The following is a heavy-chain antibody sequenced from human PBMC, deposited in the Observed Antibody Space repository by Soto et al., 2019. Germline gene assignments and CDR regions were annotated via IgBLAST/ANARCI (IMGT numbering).Heavy chain of an antibody. Sequence: GKGLEWIGEINHSGSTNYNPSLKSRVTISVDTSKNRFSLKLSSVTAADTAVYYCASVIPVDWDFGPGWFDSSCQLTRVSDS. CDR3: ASVIPVDWDFGPGWFDS. D-gene: IGHD1-7*01. V-gene: IGHV4-34*01. J-gene: IGHJ5*01. CDR2: INHSGST.